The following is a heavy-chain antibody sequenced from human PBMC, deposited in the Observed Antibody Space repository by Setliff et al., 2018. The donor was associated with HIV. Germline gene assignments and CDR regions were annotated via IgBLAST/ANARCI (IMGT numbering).Heavy chain of an antibody. CDR1: GGSISSYY. J-gene: IGHJ4*02. V-gene: IGHV4-59*01. Sequence: PSETLSLTCTVSGGSISSYYWSWIRQPPGKGLEWIGYIYYSGSTNYNPSLKSRVTISVDTSKNHFSLKLSSVTAEDTAFYYCVKDRGTGSYSYFDSWGLGTLVTVSS. CDR3: VKDRGTGSYSYFDS. CDR2: IYYSGST. D-gene: IGHD1-26*01.